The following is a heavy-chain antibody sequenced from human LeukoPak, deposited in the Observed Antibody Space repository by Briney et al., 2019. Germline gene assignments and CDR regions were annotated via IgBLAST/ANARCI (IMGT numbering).Heavy chain of an antibody. CDR2: IIPIFGTA. D-gene: IGHD5-12*01. Sequence: ASVKVSCRASGGTFSSYAISWVRQAPGQGLEWMGGIIPIFGTANYAQKFQGRVTITADESTSTAYMELSSLRSEDTAVYYCARDVEYGYSGYDYYCYYMDVWGKGTTVTVSS. CDR3: ARDVEYGYSGYDYYCYYMDV. V-gene: IGHV1-69*13. CDR1: GGTFSSYA. J-gene: IGHJ6*03.